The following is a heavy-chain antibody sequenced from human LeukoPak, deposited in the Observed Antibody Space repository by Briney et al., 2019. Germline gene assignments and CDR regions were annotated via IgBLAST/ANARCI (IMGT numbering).Heavy chain of an antibody. Sequence: GASVKVSCKASGYTFTSYGISWVRQAPGQGLEWMGWISAYNGNTNYAQKLQGRVTMTTDTSTSTAYMELRSLRSDDTAVYYCARAAWYHIKYYFDYWGQGTLVTVSS. CDR3: ARAAWYHIKYYFDY. CDR2: ISAYNGNT. D-gene: IGHD2-2*01. CDR1: GYTFTSYG. V-gene: IGHV1-18*01. J-gene: IGHJ4*02.